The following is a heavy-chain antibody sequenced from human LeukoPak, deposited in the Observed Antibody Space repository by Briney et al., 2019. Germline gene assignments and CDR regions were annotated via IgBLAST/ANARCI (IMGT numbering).Heavy chain of an antibody. J-gene: IGHJ6*03. CDR3: AKDQYFVTGYYSHMDV. CDR2: ISYGGSNI. D-gene: IGHD2-21*02. CDR1: GFTFSYG. Sequence: PGGSLRLSCAASGFTFSYGMHWVRQAPGKGLEWVAVISYGGSNINYAESVKGRFTISRDNSKNTLYLQMNSLRAEDTAVYYCAKDQYFVTGYYSHMDVWGKGTTVTISS. V-gene: IGHV3-30*18.